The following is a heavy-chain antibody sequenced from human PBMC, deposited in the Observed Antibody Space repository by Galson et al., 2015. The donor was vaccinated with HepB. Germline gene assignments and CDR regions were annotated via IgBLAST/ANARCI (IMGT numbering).Heavy chain of an antibody. CDR3: GSGPTRYTGWYRGLPKFFQH. CDR1: GFTFSSYA. CDR2: IGGSGGNT. Sequence: SLRLSCAASGFTFSSYAMTWVRQAPGMGLEWVSAIGGSGGNTFYADSVKGRFTISRDNARKTLHLQMNSLRAEDTAVYYCGSGPTRYTGWYRGLPKFFQHWGQGTLITVSS. D-gene: IGHD6-19*01. J-gene: IGHJ1*01. V-gene: IGHV3-23*01.